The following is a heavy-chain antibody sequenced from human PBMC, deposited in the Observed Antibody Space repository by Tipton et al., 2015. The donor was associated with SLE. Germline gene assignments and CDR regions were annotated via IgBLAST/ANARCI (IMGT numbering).Heavy chain of an antibody. V-gene: IGHV1-18*04. J-gene: IGHJ4*02. CDR1: GYPFSSYG. CDR2: ISAYDGKT. D-gene: IGHD2-8*01. Sequence: QLVQSGAEIKKPGASVKVSCKASGYPFSSYGLSWVRQAPGQGLEWMGWISAYDGKTNYGQKFKGRVTMTTDTSTRTAYMELRSLRSDDTAVYYCARVGYCTTGVCPPYFDYWGQGSRITVSS. CDR3: ARVGYCTTGVCPPYFDY.